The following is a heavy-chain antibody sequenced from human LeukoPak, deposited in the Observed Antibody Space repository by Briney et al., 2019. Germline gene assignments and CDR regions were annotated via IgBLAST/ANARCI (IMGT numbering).Heavy chain of an antibody. J-gene: IGHJ6*03. CDR1: GFTFSSYS. Sequence: GGSLRLSCAASGFTFSSYSMNWVRQAPGKGLEWVSYISSSSSTIYYADSVKGRFTISRDNAKNSLYLQMNSLRAEDTAVYYCARAPYCSSTSCYRDYYYMDVWGKGTTVTVSS. CDR2: ISSSSSTI. V-gene: IGHV3-48*04. CDR3: ARAPYCSSTSCYRDYYYMDV. D-gene: IGHD2-2*02.